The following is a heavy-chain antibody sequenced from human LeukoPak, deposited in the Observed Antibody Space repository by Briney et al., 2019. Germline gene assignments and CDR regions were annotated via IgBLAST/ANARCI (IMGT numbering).Heavy chain of an antibody. J-gene: IGHJ4*02. V-gene: IGHV3-23*01. CDR2: ITTSDGNT. D-gene: IGHD3-16*02. CDR1: GFTFSSYT. Sequence: GGSLRLSCAASGFTFSSYTMSWVRQAPGKGPEWVSTITTSDGNTYYADSVKGRFTVSRDNSKNTLYLQMNSLRAEDTAVYYCARDRHSLLFDYWGQGTLVTVSS. CDR3: ARDRHSLLFDY.